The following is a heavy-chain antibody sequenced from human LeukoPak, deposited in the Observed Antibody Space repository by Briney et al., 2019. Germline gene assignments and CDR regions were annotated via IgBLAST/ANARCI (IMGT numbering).Heavy chain of an antibody. CDR2: INYSGST. V-gene: IGHV4-59*01. CDR1: GGSISSNY. Sequence: PSETLSLTCTASGGSISSNYWSWIRQPPGKGLEWMGYINYSGSTNYHPSLKRRVTISVDTSKNQFSLKLRSVPAADTAVYYCARVSRQQWESFYDYWGQGTLVTVSS. CDR3: ARVSRQQWESFYDY. D-gene: IGHD6-19*01. J-gene: IGHJ4*02.